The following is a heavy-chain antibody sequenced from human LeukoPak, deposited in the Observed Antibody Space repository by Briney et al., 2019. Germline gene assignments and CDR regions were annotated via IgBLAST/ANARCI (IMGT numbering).Heavy chain of an antibody. J-gene: IGHJ4*02. CDR3: ARASVDYYDSSGYPELDY. CDR1: GGSISSGSYY. D-gene: IGHD3-22*01. CDR2: IYTSGST. Sequence: SQTLSLTCTVSGGSISSGSYYWSWIRQPAGKGLEWIGRIYTSGSTNYNPSLKSRVTISVDTSKNQFSLKLSSVTAADTAVYYCARASVDYYDSSGYPELDYWGQGTLVTVSS. V-gene: IGHV4-61*02.